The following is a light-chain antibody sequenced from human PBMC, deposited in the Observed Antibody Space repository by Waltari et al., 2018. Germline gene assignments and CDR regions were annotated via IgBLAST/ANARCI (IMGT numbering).Light chain of an antibody. Sequence: VMTQSPAFLYVTPGDKVTITCQAGEGIGNDLYWYQQKPDQVPKLLINYSSQSLSGVPPRFSGSGSRTDFNFTVSSLEAEDAATCYCQQGNEHPPSLTFGGGTEVEIK. J-gene: IGKJ4*01. CDR1: EGIGND. CDR3: QQGNEHPPSLT. CDR2: YSS. V-gene: IGKV6-21*01.